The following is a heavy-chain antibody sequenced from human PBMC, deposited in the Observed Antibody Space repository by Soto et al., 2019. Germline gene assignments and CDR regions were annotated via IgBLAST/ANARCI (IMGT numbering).Heavy chain of an antibody. D-gene: IGHD3-3*01. CDR1: GGTFSSYA. CDR3: ARAHYDFWSGTDYYYYGMDV. Sequence: ASVKVSCKASGGTFSSYAISWVRQAPGQGLEWMGGIIPIFGTANYAQKFQGRVTITADKSTSTAYMELSSLRSEDTAVYYCARAHYDFWSGTDYYYYGMDVWGQGTTVTVSS. CDR2: IIPIFGTA. V-gene: IGHV1-69*06. J-gene: IGHJ6*02.